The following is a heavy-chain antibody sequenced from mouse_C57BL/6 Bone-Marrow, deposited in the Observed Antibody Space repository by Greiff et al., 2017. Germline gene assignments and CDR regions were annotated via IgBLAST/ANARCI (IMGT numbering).Heavy chain of an antibody. CDR3: ASPYYYGSSYGYAMDY. V-gene: IGHV5-6*01. J-gene: IGHJ4*01. CDR1: GFTFSSYG. CDR2: ISSGGSYT. Sequence: EVQLVESGGDLVKPGGSLKLSCAASGFTFSSYGMSWVRQTPDKRLEWVATISSGGSYTYYPDRVKGRFTISRDNAKNTLYLQMSSLKSEDTAMYFCASPYYYGSSYGYAMDYWGQGTSVTVSA. D-gene: IGHD1-1*01.